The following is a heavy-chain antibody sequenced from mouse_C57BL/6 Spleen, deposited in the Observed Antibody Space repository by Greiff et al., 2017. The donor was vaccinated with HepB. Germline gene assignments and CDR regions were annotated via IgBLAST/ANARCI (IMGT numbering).Heavy chain of an antibody. Sequence: VQLQQSGAELVKAGASVKMSCKASGYTFTSYWMHWVKQRLGQGLEWFAETNPTNGRTYYNEKFKSKATLTVDKSSSTAYMRLSGPTSEDSAVYYCTRIKKIVATYFDYWGQGTTLTVSS. D-gene: IGHD1-1*01. CDR3: TRIKKIVATYFDY. V-gene: IGHV1S81*02. CDR2: TNPTNGRT. J-gene: IGHJ2*01. CDR1: GYTFTSYW.